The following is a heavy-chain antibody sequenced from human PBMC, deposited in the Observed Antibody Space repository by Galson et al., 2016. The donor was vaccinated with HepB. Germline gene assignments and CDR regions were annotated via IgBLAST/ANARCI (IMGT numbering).Heavy chain of an antibody. CDR1: GFAFSSHW. V-gene: IGHV3-74*01. D-gene: IGHD6-6*01. J-gene: IGHJ5*01. CDR3: ARDNSLVPATAYNWFDL. CDR2: ITTDGTGS. Sequence: SLRLSCAASGFAFSSHWMHWVRQVPGKGLVWVSRITTDGTGSDYADSVKGRFTTSRDTAKNTLYLQMDSLRVEDTAVYYCARDNSLVPATAYNWFDLWGQGALVTVSS.